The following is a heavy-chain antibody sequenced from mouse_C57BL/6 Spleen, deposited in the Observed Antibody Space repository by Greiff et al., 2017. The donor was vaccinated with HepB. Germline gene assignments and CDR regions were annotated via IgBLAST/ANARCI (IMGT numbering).Heavy chain of an antibody. V-gene: IGHV1-81*01. J-gene: IGHJ2*01. Sequence: VQLQQSGAELARPGASVKLSCKASGYTFTSYGISWVKQRTGQGLEWIGEIYPRSGNTYYNEKFKGKATLTADKSSSTAYMELRSLTAEDSACYFWSRWPSYYGSSPFDYWGQGTTLTVSS. CDR2: IYPRSGNT. D-gene: IGHD1-1*01. CDR3: SRWPSYYGSSPFDY. CDR1: GYTFTSYG.